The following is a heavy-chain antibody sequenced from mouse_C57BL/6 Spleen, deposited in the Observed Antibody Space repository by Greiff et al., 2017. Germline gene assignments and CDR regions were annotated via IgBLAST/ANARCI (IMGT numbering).Heavy chain of an antibody. Sequence: EVKLVESGGGLVKPGGSLKLSCAASGFTFSDYGMHWVRQAPEQGLEWVAYISSGSSTIYYADTVKGRFTISRDNAKNTLFLQVTSLRSEDTAMYYCARNYYGHAMDYWGQGTSVTVSS. CDR3: ARNYYGHAMDY. D-gene: IGHD1-1*01. CDR2: ISSGSSTI. V-gene: IGHV5-17*01. J-gene: IGHJ4*01. CDR1: GFTFSDYG.